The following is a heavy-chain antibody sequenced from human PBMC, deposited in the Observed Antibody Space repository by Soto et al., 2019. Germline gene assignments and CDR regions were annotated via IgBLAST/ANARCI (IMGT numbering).Heavy chain of an antibody. D-gene: IGHD1-1*01. CDR2: VSKSDYT. CDR3: TRDLRTRQQLALILDY. CDR1: GFYFNNYG. V-gene: IGHV3-30*03. Sequence: LRLSCAVSGFYFNNYGINWVRQAPGKGLEWVSSVSKSDYTYYGDSVKGRFTISRDNSKNTLYLQMNSLRVEDTAFYYCTRDLRTRQQLALILDYWGQGTPVTVSS. J-gene: IGHJ4*02.